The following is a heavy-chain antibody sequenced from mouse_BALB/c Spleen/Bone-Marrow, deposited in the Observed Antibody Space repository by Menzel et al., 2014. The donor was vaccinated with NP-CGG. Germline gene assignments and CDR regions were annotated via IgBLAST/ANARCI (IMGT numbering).Heavy chain of an antibody. CDR1: GYTFTSYW. J-gene: IGHJ2*01. Sequence: VQLQQSGAELARPGASVKLSCKASGYTFTSYWMQWVKQRPGQGLEWIGAIYPGDGDTRYTQKFKGKATLTADKSSSTAYMQLSSLASEDSAVYYCARGFPLDYWGQGTTLTVSS. CDR3: ARGFPLDY. V-gene: IGHV1-87*01. CDR2: IYPGDGDT.